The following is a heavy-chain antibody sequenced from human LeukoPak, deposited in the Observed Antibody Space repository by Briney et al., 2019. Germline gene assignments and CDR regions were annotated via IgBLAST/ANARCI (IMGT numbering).Heavy chain of an antibody. CDR1: GGSFSGYY. V-gene: IGHV4-34*01. Sequence: PSETLSLTCAVYGGSFSGYYWSWIRQPPGKGLEWIGEINHSGSTNYNPSLKSRVTISVDTSKNQFSLKLSSVTAADTAVYYCASGVGLGWFDPWGQGTLVTVSS. J-gene: IGHJ5*02. CDR3: ASGVGLGWFDP. CDR2: INHSGST. D-gene: IGHD1-26*01.